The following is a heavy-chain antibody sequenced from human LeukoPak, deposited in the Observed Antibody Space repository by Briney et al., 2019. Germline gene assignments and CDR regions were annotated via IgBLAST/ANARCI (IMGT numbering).Heavy chain of an antibody. D-gene: IGHD3-22*01. J-gene: IGHJ4*02. Sequence: PGGSLRLSCAASGFTFNNYWMSWVRQAPGKGLERVANIKQDGSEKYYVDSVKSRFTVSRDNAKNSLFLQMNSLRAEDTAVYYCARDNSDYDSSFFDYWGQGTLVTVSS. CDR1: GFTFNNYW. CDR3: ARDNSDYDSSFFDY. V-gene: IGHV3-7*01. CDR2: IKQDGSEK.